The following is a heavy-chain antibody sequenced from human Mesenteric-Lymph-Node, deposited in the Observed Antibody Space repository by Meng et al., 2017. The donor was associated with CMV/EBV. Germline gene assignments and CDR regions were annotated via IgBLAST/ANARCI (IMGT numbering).Heavy chain of an antibody. V-gene: IGHV3-48*03. Sequence: GGSLRLSCAASGFPLSSYVMKWVRQAPGRGLECVSHMSISGAPTFYADSVRGRFTVSRDNGNNSVSLQMNSLRAEDTGVYYCATTYYYDTSEYYSAFDIWGQGTTVTVSS. CDR1: GFPLSSYV. J-gene: IGHJ3*02. CDR2: MSISGAPT. D-gene: IGHD3-22*01. CDR3: ATTYYYDTSEYYSAFDI.